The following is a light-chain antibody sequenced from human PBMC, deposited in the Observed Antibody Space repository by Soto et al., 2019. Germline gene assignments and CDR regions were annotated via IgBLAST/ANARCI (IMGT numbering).Light chain of an antibody. Sequence: QSVLTQPPSVSGAPGQRVTISCTGSSSNIGAGYDVHWYQQLPGTAPKLLIYGNIKRPSGVPDRFSGSKSDTSASLAITGLQAEDEADYYCKSYDRSLSGWVFGGGTKLTVL. CDR3: KSYDRSLSGWV. J-gene: IGLJ3*02. CDR1: SSNIGAGYD. CDR2: GNI. V-gene: IGLV1-40*01.